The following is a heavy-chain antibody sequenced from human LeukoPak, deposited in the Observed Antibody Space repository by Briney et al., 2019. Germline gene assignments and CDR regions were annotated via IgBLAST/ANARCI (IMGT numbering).Heavy chain of an antibody. Sequence: SETLSFTCTVSGYSISGGYYWGWIRQPPGKGLEWIGTIFQSVSTYYNPSLKSRVTTSVDTSKNQFSLKLSSVTAADTAVYYCARNNSNGFDFWSQGTLVTVSS. CDR3: ARNNSNGFDF. V-gene: IGHV4-38-2*02. CDR1: GYSISGGYY. D-gene: IGHD6-19*01. CDR2: IFQSVST. J-gene: IGHJ4*02.